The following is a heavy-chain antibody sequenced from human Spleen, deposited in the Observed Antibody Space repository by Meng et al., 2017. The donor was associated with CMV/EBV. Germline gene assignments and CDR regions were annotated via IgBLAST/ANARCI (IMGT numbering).Heavy chain of an antibody. CDR3: ARDGAITMVRGVMDGMDV. V-gene: IGHV3-23*01. D-gene: IGHD3-10*01. CDR1: GFTFSSYA. J-gene: IGHJ6*02. CDR2: ISGSGGST. Sequence: GESLKISCAASGFTFSSYAMSWVRQAPGKGLEWVSAISGSGGSTYYADSVKGRFTISRDNSKNTLYLQMNSLRAEDTAVYYCARDGAITMVRGVMDGMDVWGQGTTVTVSS.